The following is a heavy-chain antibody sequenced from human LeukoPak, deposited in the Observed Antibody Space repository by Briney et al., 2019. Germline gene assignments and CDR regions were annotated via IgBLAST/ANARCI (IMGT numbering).Heavy chain of an antibody. J-gene: IGHJ6*02. D-gene: IGHD3-10*01. CDR1: EFTFRSYE. V-gene: IGHV3-48*03. CDR2: ISNSDTTI. Sequence: GGSLRLSCAASEFTFRSYEMNWVRQAPGKGLEWISYISNSDTTIDYAASVKGRFTISRDNAKNSLYLQMNSLRVEDTAVYYCARGLVGYYAMDVWGQGTTVTVSS. CDR3: ARGLVGYYAMDV.